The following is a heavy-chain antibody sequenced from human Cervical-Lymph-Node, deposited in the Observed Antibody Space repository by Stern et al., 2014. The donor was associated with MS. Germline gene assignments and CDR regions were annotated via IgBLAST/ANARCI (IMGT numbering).Heavy chain of an antibody. CDR1: GYSFSNFW. J-gene: IGHJ4*02. Sequence: EVQLLQSGADVKKSGESLRISCKGSGYSFSNFWIGWVRQMPGRGLEWMGIIYPAGSDTRYSPSFHGPVHLSADKSINTTYLQWSSLKASDTAIYYCAKGAGATLRRFDYWGQGTLVTVSS. CDR2: IYPAGSDT. CDR3: AKGAGATLRRFDY. D-gene: IGHD1-14*01. V-gene: IGHV5-51*03.